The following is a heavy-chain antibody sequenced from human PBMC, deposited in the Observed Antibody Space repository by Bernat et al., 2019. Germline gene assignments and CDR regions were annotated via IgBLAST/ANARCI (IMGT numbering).Heavy chain of an antibody. D-gene: IGHD2-15*01. CDR3: ARAVAENWFDP. CDR1: GFIFSNYW. Sequence: EVQLVESGGGLVQPGGSLRLSCAASGFIFSNYWMSWVRLAPGQGLEWGANIKPDGTDKYSLDSVKGRFTITRDNAKNSVYLQMNSLRADDTAVYYCARAVAENWFDPWGQGTLVTVSS. V-gene: IGHV3-7*03. J-gene: IGHJ5*02. CDR2: IKPDGTDK.